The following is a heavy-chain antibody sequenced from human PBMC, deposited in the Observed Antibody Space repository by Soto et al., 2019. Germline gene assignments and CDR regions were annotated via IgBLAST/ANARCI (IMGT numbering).Heavy chain of an antibody. Sequence: TSETLSLTCAVYGGSFIGYYWIFIRRPPFKWLEWIGEINHSGSTNYNPSLKSRVTISVDTSKNQFSLKLNSVTAADTAVYYCARGIAKIVVVERDAPDKYYLDSWGQGTLVTVSS. J-gene: IGHJ4*02. CDR2: INHSGST. CDR1: GGSFIGYY. CDR3: ARGIAKIVVVERDAPDKYYLDS. D-gene: IGHD3-22*01. V-gene: IGHV4-34*01.